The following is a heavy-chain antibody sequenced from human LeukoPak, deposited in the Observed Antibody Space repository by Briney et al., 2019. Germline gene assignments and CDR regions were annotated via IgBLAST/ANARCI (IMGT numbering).Heavy chain of an antibody. D-gene: IGHD2-15*01. CDR1: GYTFTSYG. Sequence: GASVKVSCKASGYTFTSYGISWVRQAPGQGLEWMGWISAYNGNTNYAQKLQGRVTMTTDTSTSTAYMELRSLRSDDTAVYYCARDSCSGGSCYYYYYMDVRGKGTTVTVSS. CDR3: ARDSCSGGSCYYYYYMDV. J-gene: IGHJ6*03. V-gene: IGHV1-18*01. CDR2: ISAYNGNT.